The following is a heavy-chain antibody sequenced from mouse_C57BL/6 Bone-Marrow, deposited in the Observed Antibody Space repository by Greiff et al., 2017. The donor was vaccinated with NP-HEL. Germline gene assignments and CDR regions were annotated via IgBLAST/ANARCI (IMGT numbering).Heavy chain of an antibody. CDR2: IYPGDGDT. D-gene: IGHD2-1*01. V-gene: IGHV1-82*01. Sequence: QVQLKESGPELVKPGASVKISCKASGYAFSSSWMNWVKQRPGKGLEWIGRIYPGDGDTNYNGKFKGKATLTADKSSSTAYMQLSSLTSEDSAVYFCARSGGNPHYWGQGTTLTVSS. CDR1: GYAFSSSW. J-gene: IGHJ2*01. CDR3: ARSGGNPHY.